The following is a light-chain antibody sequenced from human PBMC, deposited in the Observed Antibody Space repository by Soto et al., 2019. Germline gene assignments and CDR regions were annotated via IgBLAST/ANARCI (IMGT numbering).Light chain of an antibody. CDR3: SSYAGAVV. J-gene: IGLJ2*01. Sequence: QSALTQHASVSGSPGQSITLSCTRTSSGVENYNLVSWYQHHPGRAPKLMIYEGGQRPSGVSDRFSGSKSGNTASLTISGLQAEDEADYYCSSYAGAVVFGAGTKLTVL. CDR1: SSGVENYNL. CDR2: EGG. V-gene: IGLV2-23*01.